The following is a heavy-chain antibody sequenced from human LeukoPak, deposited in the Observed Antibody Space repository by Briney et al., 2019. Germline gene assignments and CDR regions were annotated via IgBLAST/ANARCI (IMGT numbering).Heavy chain of an antibody. CDR3: AREGRVSGYDFDC. J-gene: IGHJ4*02. D-gene: IGHD5-12*01. V-gene: IGHV3-74*03. CDR1: GFTFSSYW. CDR2: INSDGSSI. Sequence: GGSLRLSCAASGFTFSSYWMHWVRHAPGKGLVWVSRINSDGSSITYADSVKGRFTISRDNAKNTLYLQMYSLRVEDTAVYYCAREGRVSGYDFDCWGQGTLVTVSS.